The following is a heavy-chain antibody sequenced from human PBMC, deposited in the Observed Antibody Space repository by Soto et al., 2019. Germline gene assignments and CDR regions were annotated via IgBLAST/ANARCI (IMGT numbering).Heavy chain of an antibody. J-gene: IGHJ4*02. D-gene: IGHD5-12*01. CDR1: GGTFNNYA. Sequence: QVQLVQSGAEVKKPGSSVKVSCKASGGTFNNYAISWVRQAPGQGLEWMGGSIPIIGTAAYAHKFQGRLAISADESTGTTFMELSSLRSEDTALYHCARGGVDVVATSAFDSWGQGTLVTVSS. CDR2: SIPIIGTA. CDR3: ARGGVDVVATSAFDS. V-gene: IGHV1-69*01.